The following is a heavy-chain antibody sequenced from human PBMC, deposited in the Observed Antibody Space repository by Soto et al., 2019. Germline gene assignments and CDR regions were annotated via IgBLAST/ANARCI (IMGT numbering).Heavy chain of an antibody. CDR2: IFSNDEK. Sequence: QVTLKESGPVLVKPTETHTLTCTVSGFSLSNARMGVSWIRQPPGKALEWLAHIFSNDEKSYSTSLKSRLTISKDTSKSQVVLTMTNMDPVDTATYYCARNVVPAAIWWFDPWGQGTLVTVSS. V-gene: IGHV2-26*01. CDR1: GFSLSNARMG. CDR3: ARNVVPAAIWWFDP. J-gene: IGHJ5*02. D-gene: IGHD2-2*01.